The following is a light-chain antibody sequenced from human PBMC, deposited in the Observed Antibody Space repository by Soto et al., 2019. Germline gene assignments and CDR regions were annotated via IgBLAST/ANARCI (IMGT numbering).Light chain of an antibody. CDR1: TGAVTSGHY. V-gene: IGLV7-46*01. CDR3: LLSYSGWV. CDR2: DTS. Sequence: QAVVTQEPSLTVSPGGTVTLTCGSSTGAVTSGHYPYWFQQKPGQAPRTLIYDTSNKHSWTPARFSGSLLGGKAALTLSGAQPEDEAEYYCLLSYSGWVFGVGTKLTVL. J-gene: IGLJ3*02.